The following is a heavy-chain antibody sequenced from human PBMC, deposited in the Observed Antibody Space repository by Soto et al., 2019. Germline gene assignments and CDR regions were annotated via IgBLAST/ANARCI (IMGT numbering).Heavy chain of an antibody. CDR1: GGSISSTHS. V-gene: IGHV4-4*02. Sequence: SETLSLTCAVSGGSISSTHSWSWVRQPPGKGLEWIAEIYHSGSTNYNPSLKSRATISVDKSKNQFSLKLNSVTAADTAVYFCARAVALPGLFYFDFWGQRTLVTVSS. CDR3: ARAVALPGLFYFDF. D-gene: IGHD2-21*01. CDR2: IYHSGST. J-gene: IGHJ4*02.